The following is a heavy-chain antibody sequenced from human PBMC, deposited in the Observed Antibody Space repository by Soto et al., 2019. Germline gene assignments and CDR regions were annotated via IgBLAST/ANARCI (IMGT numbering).Heavy chain of an antibody. V-gene: IGHV3-23*01. CDR2: ITADGGGT. D-gene: IGHD5-12*01. CDR1: RFTFSSYI. J-gene: IGHJ6*02. CDR3: ARDLQMATITLYYYYGMDV. Sequence: EVQLLESGGGLGQPGGSLRLSCTASRFTFSSYIMNWVRQAPGKGLEWISTITADGGGTFYADSVKGRFTISRDNSKNTLYLQMNSLRAEDTAVYYCARDLQMATITLYYYYGMDVWGQGTTVTVSS.